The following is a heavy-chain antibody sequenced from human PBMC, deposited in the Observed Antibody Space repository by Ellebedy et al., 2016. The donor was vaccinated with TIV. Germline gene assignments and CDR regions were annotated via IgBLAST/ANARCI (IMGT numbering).Heavy chain of an antibody. J-gene: IGHJ3*01. V-gene: IGHV3-69-1*02. CDR2: ISTTSST. Sequence: GESLKISXTASGFSFSGAPMNWVRQTPRKGLEWLASISTTSSTSYAEAVKGRFTISRDNANNSLFLQMNTLRAEDTAVYYCVRDKVYSPDAFDFWGQGTMVTVSS. CDR3: VRDKVYSPDAFDF. D-gene: IGHD2-21*01. CDR1: GFSFSGAP.